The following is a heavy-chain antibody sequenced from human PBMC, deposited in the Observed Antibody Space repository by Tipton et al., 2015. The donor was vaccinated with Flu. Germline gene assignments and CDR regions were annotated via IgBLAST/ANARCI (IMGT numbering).Heavy chain of an antibody. D-gene: IGHD6-19*01. Sequence: TLSLTCNVSGGSLSGYYWSWIRQPAGKGLEWIGRIYTRGNTNYSPSLKSRVTMSVDTSKNQFSLKLSSMTAADPAVYYCARGQGNSGWRYFDYWGQGTLVTVSS. J-gene: IGHJ4*02. CDR3: ARGQGNSGWRYFDY. CDR1: GGSLSGYY. V-gene: IGHV4-4*07. CDR2: IYTRGNT.